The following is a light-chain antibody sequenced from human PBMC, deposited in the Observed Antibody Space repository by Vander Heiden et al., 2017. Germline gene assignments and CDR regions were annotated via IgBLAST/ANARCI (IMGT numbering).Light chain of an antibody. CDR3: QHYDSFPWT. Sequence: DIQMTQSPSTLSASVGDRVTITCRASQSNSSWLAWYQQKPRKAPKLLIYKASSLESGVPSRFSGSGSGTEFTLTISSLQPDDFATYYCQHYDSFPWTFGQGTKVEIK. CDR1: QSNSSW. V-gene: IGKV1-5*03. CDR2: KAS. J-gene: IGKJ1*01.